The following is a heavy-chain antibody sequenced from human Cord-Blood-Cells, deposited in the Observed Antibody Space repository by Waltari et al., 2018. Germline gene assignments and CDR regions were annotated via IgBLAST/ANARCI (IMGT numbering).Heavy chain of an antibody. V-gene: IGHV3-30-3*01. CDR1: GFTFSSYA. J-gene: IGHJ4*02. Sequence: QVQLVESGGGVVQPGRSLRLSCAASGFTFSSYAMHWVRQAPGKGLEWVAVISYDGSNKYYADSVKGRFTISRDNSKNTLYLKMTSLRAEDTAVYYCARSLDYWGQGTLVTVSS. CDR2: ISYDGSNK. CDR3: ARSLDY.